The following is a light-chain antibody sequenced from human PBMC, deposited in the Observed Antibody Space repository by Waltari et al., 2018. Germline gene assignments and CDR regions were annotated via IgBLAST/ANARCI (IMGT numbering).Light chain of an antibody. CDR3: QQYNNWPRT. V-gene: IGKV3-15*01. Sequence: EIVMTQSPATLSVSLGERVTLSCRASQSVSSNLAWYQQRPGQAPSLLIYATSTRATGVPARFSGRGSGTEFTLTIRSLQAEDFAVYYCQQYNNWPRTFGQGTKVEIQ. CDR2: ATS. CDR1: QSVSSN. J-gene: IGKJ1*01.